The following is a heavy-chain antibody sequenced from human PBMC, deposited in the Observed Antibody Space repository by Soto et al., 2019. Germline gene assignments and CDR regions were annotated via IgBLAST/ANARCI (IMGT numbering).Heavy chain of an antibody. V-gene: IGHV3-23*01. D-gene: IGHD2-2*01. CDR2: ISGSGGRT. Sequence: EVQLLESGGGFVPPGGSLRLSCAVSGFTFSSYAMSWVRQAPGKGLEWISYISGSGGRTYYADSVKGRCTISRDNSKNTVYLQMNILRVEDTAVYYSAKDNSFSCMGTTCYAFDFDYWGQGTLVTVSS. CDR3: AKDNSFSCMGTTCYAFDFDY. CDR1: GFTFSSYA. J-gene: IGHJ4*02.